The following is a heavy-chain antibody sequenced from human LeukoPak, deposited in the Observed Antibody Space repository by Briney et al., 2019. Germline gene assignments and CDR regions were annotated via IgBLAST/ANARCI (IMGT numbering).Heavy chain of an antibody. Sequence: PGGSLRFSCAASGFTFSSYSMNWVRQAPGKGLEWVSSISSSSRYIYYADSVKGRFTISRDNAKNSLFLQMNSLRAEDTAVYYCATQGPATYYDILTGSYSDYWGQETLVTVFS. CDR3: ATQGPATYYDILTGSYSDY. D-gene: IGHD3-9*01. V-gene: IGHV3-21*01. CDR2: ISSSSRYI. J-gene: IGHJ4*02. CDR1: GFTFSSYS.